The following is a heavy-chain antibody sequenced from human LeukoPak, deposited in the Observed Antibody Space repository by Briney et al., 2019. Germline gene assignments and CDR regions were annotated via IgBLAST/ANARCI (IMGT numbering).Heavy chain of an antibody. CDR1: GGSFSGYY. CDR2: INHSGST. CDR3: ARSLRGPLWFGELRRNWFDP. Sequence: SETLSLTCAVYGGSFSGYYWSWIRQPPGKGLEWIGEINHSGSTNYNPSLKSRVTISVDTSKNQFSLKLSSVTAADTAVYYCARSLRGPLWFGELRRNWFDPWGQGTLVTVSS. D-gene: IGHD3-10*01. J-gene: IGHJ5*02. V-gene: IGHV4-34*01.